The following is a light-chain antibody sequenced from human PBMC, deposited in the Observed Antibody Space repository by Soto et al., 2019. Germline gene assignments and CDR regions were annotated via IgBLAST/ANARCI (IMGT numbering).Light chain of an antibody. Sequence: EIVLTQSPATLSLSPGERATLSCRASQSVSSYLAWYQQKPGQAPRLLIYDASNRATGIPARFSGSGSGTDFTPTISSVMTEDFAVYYCHQRSNWPPACGPGTKVDIK. CDR3: HQRSNWPPA. CDR2: DAS. V-gene: IGKV3-11*01. CDR1: QSVSSY. J-gene: IGKJ3*01.